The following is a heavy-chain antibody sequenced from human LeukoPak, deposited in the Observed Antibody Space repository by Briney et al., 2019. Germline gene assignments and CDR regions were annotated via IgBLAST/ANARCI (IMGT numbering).Heavy chain of an antibody. D-gene: IGHD3-22*01. J-gene: IGHJ3*02. Sequence: PSETLSLTCTVSGGSISSYYWSWIRQPPGKGLEWIWYIYYSGSTNYNPSLKSRVTISVDTSKNQFSLKLSSVTAADTAVYYCARERDSSGFDAFDIWGQGTMVTVSS. V-gene: IGHV4-59*01. CDR3: ARERDSSGFDAFDI. CDR2: IYYSGST. CDR1: GGSISSYY.